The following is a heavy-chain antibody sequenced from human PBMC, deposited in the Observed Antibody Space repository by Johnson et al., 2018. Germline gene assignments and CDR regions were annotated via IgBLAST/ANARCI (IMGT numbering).Heavy chain of an antibody. CDR1: GLTVNTHY. Sequence: VQLVQSGGDLVQPGGSXRLSCAASGLTVNTHYMTWVRQAPGKGLEWVSVIYSGGRTFYADFVQGRFTISRDNSKNIVYLQMNSLTTEDTALYYCARETFPHHHMDVWGKGTTVIVSS. CDR2: IYSGGRT. J-gene: IGHJ6*03. CDR3: ARETFPHHHMDV. V-gene: IGHV3-66*02. D-gene: IGHD2/OR15-2a*01.